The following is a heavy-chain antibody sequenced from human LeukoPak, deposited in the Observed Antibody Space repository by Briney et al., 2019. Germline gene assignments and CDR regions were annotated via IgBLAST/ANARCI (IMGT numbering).Heavy chain of an antibody. CDR1: GFTFTDG. Sequence: GGSLRLSCTASGFTFTDGLNWVRQTPGKGLEWGSGINWNGGGTSYANSVKGRFTVSTDHARNSLYLQMISLRAEDTAFYFCARGNVWGSFRSFPYFDFWGQGTLVTVSS. D-gene: IGHD3-16*02. V-gene: IGHV3-20*04. CDR3: ARGNVWGSFRSFPYFDF. CDR2: INWNGGGT. J-gene: IGHJ5*01.